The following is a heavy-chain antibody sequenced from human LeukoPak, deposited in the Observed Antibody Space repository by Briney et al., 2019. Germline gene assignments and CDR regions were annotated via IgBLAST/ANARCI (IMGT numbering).Heavy chain of an antibody. CDR1: GFTFSNYW. J-gene: IGHJ4*02. Sequence: GGSLRLSCAASGFTFSNYWMSWVRQAPEKGLEWVANIKEDGSEKYYVESVEGRFTISRDNAKTSLYLQMNSLRVEDTAMYYCARHVVAVGFDYWGQGTLVTVSS. CDR2: IKEDGSEK. V-gene: IGHV3-7*01. D-gene: IGHD3-22*01. CDR3: ARHVVAVGFDY.